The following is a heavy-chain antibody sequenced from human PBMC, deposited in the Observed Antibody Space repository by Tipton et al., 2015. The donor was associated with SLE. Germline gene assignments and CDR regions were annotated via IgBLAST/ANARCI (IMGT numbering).Heavy chain of an antibody. D-gene: IGHD4/OR15-4a*01. Sequence: SLRLSCAVSGFTFSSYAMHWVRQAPGKGLEWVAVISYDGSNKYYADSVKGRFTISRDNSKNTLYLQMNSLRAEDTAVYYCAKDRTMVVDAFDIWGQGTMVTVSS. CDR2: ISYDGSNK. J-gene: IGHJ3*02. CDR3: AKDRTMVVDAFDI. CDR1: GFTFSSYA. V-gene: IGHV3-30*04.